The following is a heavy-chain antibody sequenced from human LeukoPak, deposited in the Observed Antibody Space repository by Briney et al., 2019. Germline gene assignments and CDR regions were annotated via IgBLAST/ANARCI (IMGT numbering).Heavy chain of an antibody. D-gene: IGHD3-3*01. CDR1: GFTFSSYA. CDR3: ASCGVASIYYYYYMDV. J-gene: IGHJ6*03. CDR2: ISGSGGST. V-gene: IGHV3-23*01. Sequence: PGGSLRLSCAASGFTFSSYAMSWVRQAPGKGLEWVSAISGSGGSTYYADSVKGRFTISRDNSKNTLYLQMNSLRAEDTAVYYCASCGVASIYYYYYMDVWGKGTTVTVSS.